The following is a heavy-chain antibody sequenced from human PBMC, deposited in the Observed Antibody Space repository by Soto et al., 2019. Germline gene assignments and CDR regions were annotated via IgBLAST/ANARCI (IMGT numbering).Heavy chain of an antibody. CDR3: ARGLTAGDY. V-gene: IGHV1-46*01. CDR2: INPSGGRT. J-gene: IGHJ4*02. CDR1: GYTFTSSY. Sequence: QVQLVQSGAEVKKPGASVKVSCKASGYTFTSSYMHWVRQAPGQGLEWMGIINPSGGRTNYAQKFQGRVTMTSETSASTVYMDLSSLRSEDTALYYCARGLTAGDYWGQGTLVTVSS. D-gene: IGHD3-9*01.